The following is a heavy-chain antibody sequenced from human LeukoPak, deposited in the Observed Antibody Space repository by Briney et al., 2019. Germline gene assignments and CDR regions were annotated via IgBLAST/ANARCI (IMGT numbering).Heavy chain of an antibody. CDR1: GFTFSNYN. Sequence: GGSLRLSCAASGFTFSNYNFYWVRQAPGKGLEWVAVISYDGNNKYYADSVKGRFTISRDNSKNTLYLQMNSLRAEDTAVYYCARGYCTNGVCPSLDYWGQGTLVTVSS. D-gene: IGHD2-8*01. CDR2: ISYDGNNK. J-gene: IGHJ4*02. V-gene: IGHV3-30-3*01. CDR3: ARGYCTNGVCPSLDY.